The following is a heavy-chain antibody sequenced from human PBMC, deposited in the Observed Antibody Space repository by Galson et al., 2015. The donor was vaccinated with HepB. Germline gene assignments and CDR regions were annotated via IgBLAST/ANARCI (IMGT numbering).Heavy chain of an antibody. J-gene: IGHJ4*02. CDR1: GFTFSSSW. Sequence: SLRLSCAASGFTFSSSWMHWVRQAPGKGLVWVSRIISDGTTTTYADSVKGRFTISRDNAKNTLYLQMNSLRAEDTAIYYCAREGGGYCTGGSCPGFGYWGQGTLVIVSS. CDR2: IISDGTTT. CDR3: AREGGGYCTGGSCPGFGY. D-gene: IGHD2-15*01. V-gene: IGHV3-74*01.